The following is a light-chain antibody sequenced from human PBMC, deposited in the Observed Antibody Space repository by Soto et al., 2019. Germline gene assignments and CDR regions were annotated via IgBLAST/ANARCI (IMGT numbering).Light chain of an antibody. CDR2: EVS. CDR1: SSDVGSYNL. V-gene: IGLV2-23*02. Sequence: QSALTQPASVSGSPGQSITISCTGTSSDVGSYNLVSWYQQHPGKAPKLMIYEVSKRPSGVSSRFSGSKSGNTASLTISGLQAEDEADYYCCSYAGSSTLVFGTGTKLTVL. CDR3: CSYAGSSTLV. J-gene: IGLJ1*01.